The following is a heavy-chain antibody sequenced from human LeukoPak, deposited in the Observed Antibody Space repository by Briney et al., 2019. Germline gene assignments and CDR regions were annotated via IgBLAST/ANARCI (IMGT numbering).Heavy chain of an antibody. J-gene: IGHJ5*02. CDR1: GYTFTTYA. Sequence: ASVKVSCKASGYTFTTYAMNWVRQAPGQGLEWMGWINPNSGGTNYAQKFQGRVTMTRDTSISTAYMELSRLRSDDTAVYYCARNVLRYFDWFHNWFDPWGQGTLVTVSS. V-gene: IGHV1-2*02. CDR2: INPNSGGT. CDR3: ARNVLRYFDWFHNWFDP. D-gene: IGHD3-9*01.